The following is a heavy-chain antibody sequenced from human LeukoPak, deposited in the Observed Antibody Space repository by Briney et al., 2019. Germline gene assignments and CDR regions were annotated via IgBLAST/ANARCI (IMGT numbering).Heavy chain of an antibody. CDR2: ISASGSST. CDR1: GCIFTSYY. D-gene: IGHD3-16*01. CDR3: ARGGSRSPRDAFDI. V-gene: IGHV1-46*04. J-gene: IGHJ3*02. Sequence: ASVKVSCKASGCIFTSYYMYWGRQAPGQGLEWIGIISASGSSTTYAQKLQGRVTMTRDMSTSTVYMELSSLRSEDTAVYFCARGGSRSPRDAFDIWGQGTMVTVSS.